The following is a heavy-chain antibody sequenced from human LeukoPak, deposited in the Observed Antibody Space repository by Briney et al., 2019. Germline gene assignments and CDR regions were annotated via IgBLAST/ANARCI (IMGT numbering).Heavy chain of an antibody. J-gene: IGHJ6*03. CDR1: GGSISSYY. CDR2: IYYSGST. D-gene: IGHD1-26*01. Sequence: PSETLSLTRTVSGGSISSYYWSWIRQPPGKGLEWIGYIYYSGSTNYNPSLKSRVTISVDTSKNQFSLKLSSVTAADTAVYYCARDREVGATTNYYYYYYMDVWGKGTTVTVSS. V-gene: IGHV4-59*01. CDR3: ARDREVGATTNYYYYYYMDV.